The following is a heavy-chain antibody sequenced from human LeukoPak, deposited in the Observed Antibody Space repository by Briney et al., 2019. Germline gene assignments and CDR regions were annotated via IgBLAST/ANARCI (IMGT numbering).Heavy chain of an antibody. Sequence: GGSLRLSCAASGFSFSTYAMSWVRQIPGKGLEWVSAISGSDPGTYYADSVKGRFTISRVNSRNTLYLQMNRLRVEDTAVYYCAKGSRGSCRGAYCCSFDNWGQGAVVTVSS. CDR3: AKGSRGSCRGAYCCSFDN. J-gene: IGHJ4*02. V-gene: IGHV3-23*01. CDR1: GFSFSTYA. CDR2: ISGSDPGT. D-gene: IGHD2-21*02.